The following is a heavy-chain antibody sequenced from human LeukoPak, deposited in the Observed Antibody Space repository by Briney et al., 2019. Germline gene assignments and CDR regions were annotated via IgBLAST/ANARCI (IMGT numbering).Heavy chain of an antibody. CDR2: IKQDGSEK. V-gene: IGHV3-7*01. CDR1: GFTFSSYW. J-gene: IGHJ4*02. CDR3: ARKEYGSGSYYLGY. Sequence: GGSLRLSCAASGFTFSSYWMSWVRQAPGKGLEWVANIKQDGSEKYYVDSVKGRFTISRDNAKNSLYLQMNSLRAEDTAVYYCARKEYGSGSYYLGYWGQGTLVTVSS. D-gene: IGHD3-10*01.